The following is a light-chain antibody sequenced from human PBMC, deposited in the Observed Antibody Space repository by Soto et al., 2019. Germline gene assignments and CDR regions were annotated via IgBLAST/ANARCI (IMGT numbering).Light chain of an antibody. Sequence: QSALTQPASVSGSPGQSITISCTGTSSDVGGYNYVSWYQQHPGKAPKLMIFEVSNRPSGVSIRFSGSKSGNTASLTISGLQAEDEADYYCSSFTSSSSRLVFGGGTKLTVL. CDR3: SSFTSSSSRLV. CDR1: SSDVGGYNY. V-gene: IGLV2-14*01. CDR2: EVS. J-gene: IGLJ3*02.